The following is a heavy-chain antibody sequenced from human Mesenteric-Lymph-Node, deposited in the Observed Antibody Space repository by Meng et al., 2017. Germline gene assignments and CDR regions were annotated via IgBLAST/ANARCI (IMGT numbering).Heavy chain of an antibody. V-gene: IGHV3-33*01. D-gene: IGHD3-9*01. CDR2: IWYDGSNK. CDR3: AREPPLRYFDWLAGVGAFDI. J-gene: IGHJ3*02. Sequence: GGSLRLSCAASGFTFSSYGMHWVRQAPGKGLEWVAVIWYDGSNKYYADSVKGRFTISRDNSKNTLYLQMNSLRAEDTAVYYCAREPPLRYFDWLAGVGAFDIWGQGTMVTVSS. CDR1: GFTFSSYG.